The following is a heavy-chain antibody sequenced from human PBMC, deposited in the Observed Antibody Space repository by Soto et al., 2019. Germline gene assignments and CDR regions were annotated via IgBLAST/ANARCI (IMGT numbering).Heavy chain of an antibody. CDR2: MSGSDGKR. CDR1: GFSFGSYA. Sequence: GGSLRLSCAASGFSFGSYALRWVRQAPGKGLEWVSTMSGSDGKRFYADSVKGRFTISRDTSQNTLYLQMNSLRADDTAIYYCARWSYLDYWGQGTRVTSPQ. J-gene: IGHJ4*02. CDR3: ARWSYLDY. V-gene: IGHV3-23*01. D-gene: IGHD3-3*01.